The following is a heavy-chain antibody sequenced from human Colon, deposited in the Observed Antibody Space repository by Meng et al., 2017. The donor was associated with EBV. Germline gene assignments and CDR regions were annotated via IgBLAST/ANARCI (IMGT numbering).Heavy chain of an antibody. CDR3: ARKFHHGLSNYNGPLDY. J-gene: IGHJ4*02. CDR1: GFTFTSYG. V-gene: IGHV3-33*01. D-gene: IGHD3-10*01. Sequence: QVQLVESGGGVVQPGGSLRLSCAALGFTFTSYGMHWVRQAPGKGLEWVAHIWYDGYERYYADTVKGRFTISRDNSKNTLYLQMNSLRGEDTAVYYCARKFHHGLSNYNGPLDYWGQGTLVTVSS. CDR2: IWYDGYER.